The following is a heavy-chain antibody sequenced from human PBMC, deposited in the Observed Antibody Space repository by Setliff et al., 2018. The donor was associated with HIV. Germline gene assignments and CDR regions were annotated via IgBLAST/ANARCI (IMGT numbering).Heavy chain of an antibody. D-gene: IGHD6-19*01. CDR1: GGSVSNYY. CDR3: SRDSNTGWYYLDF. Sequence: PSETLSLTCTVSGGSVSNYYWTWIRQSAGKGLEWIGHIKTSGSTKYNPSPKSRLTMSVDSSGNQFSLTLTPVTAADTAVYYCSRDSNTGWYYLDFWGPGALVTV. J-gene: IGHJ4*02. CDR2: IKTSGST. V-gene: IGHV4-4*07.